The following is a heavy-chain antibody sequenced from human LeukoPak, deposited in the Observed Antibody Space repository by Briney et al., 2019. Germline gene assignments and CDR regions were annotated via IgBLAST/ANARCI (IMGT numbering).Heavy chain of an antibody. V-gene: IGHV3-30-3*01. CDR2: ISYDGSNK. CDR1: GFTFSSYA. D-gene: IGHD4-17*01. Sequence: GRSLRLSCAASGFTFSSYAMHWVRQAPGKGLEWVAVISYDGSNKYYADSVKGRFTISRDNSKNSLYLQMNSLRAEDTAVYYCARDDYGDYVPINVNAFDIWGQGTMVTVSS. CDR3: ARDDYGDYVPINVNAFDI. J-gene: IGHJ3*02.